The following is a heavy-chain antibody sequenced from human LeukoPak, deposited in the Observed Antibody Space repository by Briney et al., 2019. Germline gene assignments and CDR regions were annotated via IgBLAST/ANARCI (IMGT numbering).Heavy chain of an antibody. D-gene: IGHD3-22*01. CDR3: ARMLISSGYYIDS. CDR2: MYSGGTT. V-gene: IGHV3-53*01. J-gene: IGHJ4*02. Sequence: GGSLRLSCAASGFTFSSNYMNWVRQAPGKGLEWVSVMYSGGTTYYADSVKGRFTISRDDSKNTLFLQMTSLRADDTAVYYCARMLISSGYYIDSWGQGTLVTVSS. CDR1: GFTFSSNY.